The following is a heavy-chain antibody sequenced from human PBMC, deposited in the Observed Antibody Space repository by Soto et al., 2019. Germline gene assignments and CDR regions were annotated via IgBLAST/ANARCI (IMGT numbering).Heavy chain of an antibody. CDR3: ARGPSGDKVDY. CDR1: GGSISSAAYC. D-gene: IGHD7-27*01. J-gene: IGHJ4*02. CDR2: IYDRGTT. V-gene: IGHV4-30-4*01. Sequence: QEQLQESGPRLVSPSQTISLTCTGYGGSISSAAYCWSWIRQSPVKGLEWIGHIYDRGTTYSSPSLKGRVTISADTSETQFSLKLNSVIAADTAVYYCARGPSGDKVDYWGQGIQVTVSS.